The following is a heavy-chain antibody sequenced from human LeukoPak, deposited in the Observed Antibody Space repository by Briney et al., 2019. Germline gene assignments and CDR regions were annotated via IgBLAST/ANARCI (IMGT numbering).Heavy chain of an antibody. CDR3: AKGVSVGWYSYYFDY. D-gene: IGHD6-19*01. J-gene: IGHJ4*02. CDR1: GFTFSSYA. V-gene: IGHV3-23*01. CDR2: ISGSGGST. Sequence: GGSLRLSCSASGFTFSSYAMSWVRQAPGKGLEWVSAISGSGGSTYYADSVKGRFTISRDNSKNTLYLQMNSLRAEDTAVYYCAKGVSVGWYSYYFDYWGQGKLVTVSS.